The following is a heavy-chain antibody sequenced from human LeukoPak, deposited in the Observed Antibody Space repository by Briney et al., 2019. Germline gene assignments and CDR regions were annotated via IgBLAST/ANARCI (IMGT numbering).Heavy chain of an antibody. CDR2: ITPDGSGD. Sequence: PGGSLRLSCAASGFTFSNQWMSWVRQAPGKGLEWVASITPDGSGDHYMDSVKGRFTVSRDNAENSLYLQMNSLGAEDAAIYYCARLMGTVTTYDYWGQGTLVTVSS. CDR3: ARLMGTVTTYDY. V-gene: IGHV3-7*01. J-gene: IGHJ4*02. D-gene: IGHD1-7*01. CDR1: GFTFSNQW.